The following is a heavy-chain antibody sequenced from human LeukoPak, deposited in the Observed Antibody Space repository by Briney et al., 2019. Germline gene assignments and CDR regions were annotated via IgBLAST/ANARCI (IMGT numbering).Heavy chain of an antibody. CDR3: ARDLRLWSGYTFDY. CDR1: VFPFSRYS. V-gene: IGHV3-48*01. D-gene: IGHD3-3*01. J-gene: IGHJ4*02. CDR2: ITSSGDTI. Sequence: PGGSLRLSCTTSVFPFSRYSMNWVRQAPGKGLEWVSYITSSGDTIYYADSVKGRFTISRDNAKNSVYLQMNSLRAEDTAVYYCARDLRLWSGYTFDYWGQGTLVTVSS.